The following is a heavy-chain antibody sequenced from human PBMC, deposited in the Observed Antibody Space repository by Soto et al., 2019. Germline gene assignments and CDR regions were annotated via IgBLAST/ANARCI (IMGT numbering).Heavy chain of an antibody. J-gene: IGHJ4*02. D-gene: IGHD3-9*01. CDR1: GYTFTSYG. CDR3: ARGVGLGYFDWLLKDFYSFDY. V-gene: IGHV1-18*01. Sequence: ASVKVSCKASGYTFTSYGISWVRQAPGQGLEWMGWISAYNGNTNYAQKLQGRVTMTTDTSTSTAYMELRSLRSDDTAVYYCARGVGLGYFDWLLKDFYSFDYWGQGTLVTVSS. CDR2: ISAYNGNT.